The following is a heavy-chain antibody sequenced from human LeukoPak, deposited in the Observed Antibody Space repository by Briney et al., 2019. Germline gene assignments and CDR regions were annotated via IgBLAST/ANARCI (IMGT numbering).Heavy chain of an antibody. D-gene: IGHD1-26*01. CDR1: GGSISSYY. J-gene: IGHJ5*02. CDR2: IYTSGST. CDR3: ARHAFSGSYDWFDP. V-gene: IGHV4-4*09. Sequence: SETLSLTCTVSGGSISSYYWSWIRQPPGKGLEWIGYIYTSGSTNYNPSLKSRVTISVDTSKNQFSLKLSSVTAADTAVYYCARHAFSGSYDWFDPWGQGTLVTVSS.